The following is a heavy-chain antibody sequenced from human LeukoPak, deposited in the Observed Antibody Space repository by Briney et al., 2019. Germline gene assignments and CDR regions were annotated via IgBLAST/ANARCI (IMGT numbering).Heavy chain of an antibody. V-gene: IGHV1-69*05. CDR2: IIPIFGRA. Sequence: SVKVSCKASGGTFSSYAINWVRQAPGQGAEWMGGIIPIFGRANYAQKFQGRVTMTTDESTSTAYMDLSSLRSEDTAVYYCARVFARSGEISGSYFYYWGQGTLVTVSS. CDR3: ARVFARSGEISGSYFYY. J-gene: IGHJ4*02. D-gene: IGHD1-26*01. CDR1: GGTFSSYA.